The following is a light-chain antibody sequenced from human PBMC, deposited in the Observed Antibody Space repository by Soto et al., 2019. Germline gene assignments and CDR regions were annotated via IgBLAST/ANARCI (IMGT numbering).Light chain of an antibody. V-gene: IGLV2-14*01. J-gene: IGLJ1*01. CDR2: EVR. CDR1: SSDVGGYNY. CDR3: CSYTSSSGPV. Sequence: QSALTQPASVSGSPGQSITISCTGTSSDVGGYNYVSWYQQHPGKASKHRSYEVRKRLSGVSNRFSGSKSGNAASLTISRRQAEEEADDYCCSYTSSSGPVFRTGTTVTVL.